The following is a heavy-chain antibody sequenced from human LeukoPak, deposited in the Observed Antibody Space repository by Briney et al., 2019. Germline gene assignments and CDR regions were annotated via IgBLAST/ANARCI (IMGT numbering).Heavy chain of an antibody. CDR2: ISSSSSYI. CDR1: GFTFSSYA. J-gene: IGHJ4*02. V-gene: IGHV3-21*01. Sequence: GGSLRLSCAASGFTFSSYAMSWVRQAPGKGLEWVSSISSSSSYIYYADSVKGRFTISRDNAKNSLYLQMNSLGAEDTAVYYCARDTVIAAAFDYWGQGTLVTVSS. D-gene: IGHD6-13*01. CDR3: ARDTVIAAAFDY.